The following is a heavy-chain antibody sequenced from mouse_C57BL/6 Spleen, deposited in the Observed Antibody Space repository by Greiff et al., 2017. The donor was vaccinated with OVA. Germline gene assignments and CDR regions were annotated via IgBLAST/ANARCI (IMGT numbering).Heavy chain of an antibody. V-gene: IGHV1-59*01. Sequence: QVQLQQPGAELVRPGTSVKLSCKASGYTFTSYWMHWVKQRPGQGLEWLGVIDPSDSYTNYNQKFKGKATLTVDTSSSTAYMQLSSLTSEDSAVYYCARSYYGSSPYAMDYWGQGTSVTVSS. CDR1: GYTFTSYW. D-gene: IGHD1-1*01. CDR2: IDPSDSYT. CDR3: ARSYYGSSPYAMDY. J-gene: IGHJ4*01.